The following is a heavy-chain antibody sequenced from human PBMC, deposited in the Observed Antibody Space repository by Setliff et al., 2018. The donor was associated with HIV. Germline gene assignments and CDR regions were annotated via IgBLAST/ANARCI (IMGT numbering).Heavy chain of an antibody. D-gene: IGHD6-19*01. Sequence: QPGGSLRLSCAASGFTFSSYGMHWVRQAPGKGLEWVAFIRYDGSNKYYADSVKGRFTISRDNSKNTLYLQMNSLRAEDTAVYYCAKDASPLIAVAGLYGYFDYWGQGTLVTVSS. J-gene: IGHJ4*02. CDR1: GFTFSSYG. CDR2: IRYDGSNK. CDR3: AKDASPLIAVAGLYGYFDY. V-gene: IGHV3-30*02.